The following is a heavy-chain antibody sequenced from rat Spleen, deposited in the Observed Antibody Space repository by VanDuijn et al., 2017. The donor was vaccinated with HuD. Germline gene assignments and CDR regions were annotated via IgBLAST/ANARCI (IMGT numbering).Heavy chain of an antibody. CDR1: GFSLTSYN. CDR2: IWNTGGT. D-gene: IGHD1-2*01. Sequence: QVQLKESGPGLVQPSQTLSLTCTVAGFSLTSYNVHWVRQPPGKGLEWMGVIWNTGGTQYNSALKSRLSISKDTSKSQVFLKMNSFQTEDTATFHCARDAYYSSSPPAYWGQGTLVTVSS. V-gene: IGHV2-41*01. CDR3: ARDAYYSSSPPAY. J-gene: IGHJ3*01.